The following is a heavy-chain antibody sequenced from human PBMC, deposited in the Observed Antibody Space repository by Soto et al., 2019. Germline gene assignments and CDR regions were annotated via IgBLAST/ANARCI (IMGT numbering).Heavy chain of an antibody. J-gene: IGHJ6*02. V-gene: IGHV1-69*01. CDR3: ASDQIERGTAMVKGYYYYYGMDV. CDR2: IIPIFGTA. Sequence: VQLVQSGAEVKKPGSSVKVSCKASGGTFSSYAISWVRQAPGQGLEWMGGIIPIFGTANYAQKFQGRVTITEDESTSTADMELSSLRSEDTAVYYCASDQIERGTAMVKGYYYYYGMDVWGQGTTVTVSS. D-gene: IGHD5-18*01. CDR1: GGTFSSYA.